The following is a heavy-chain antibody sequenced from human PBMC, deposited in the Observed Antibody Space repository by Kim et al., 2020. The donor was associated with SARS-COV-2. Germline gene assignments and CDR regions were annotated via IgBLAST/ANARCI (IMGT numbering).Heavy chain of an antibody. CDR2: INHSGST. CDR1: GGSFSGYY. D-gene: IGHD6-13*01. CDR3: ARVSWYSSSRGYFQH. Sequence: SETLSLTCAVYGGSFSGYYWSWIRQPPGKGLEWIGEINHSGSTNYNPSLKSRVTISVDTSKNQFSLKLSSVTAADTAVYYCARVSWYSSSRGYFQHWGQGTLVTVSS. V-gene: IGHV4-34*01. J-gene: IGHJ1*01.